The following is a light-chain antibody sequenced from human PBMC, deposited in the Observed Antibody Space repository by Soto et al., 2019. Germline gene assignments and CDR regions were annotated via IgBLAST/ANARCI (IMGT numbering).Light chain of an antibody. CDR2: SNA. Sequence: QSVLPQPPSASGTPGQRVTISCSGSSSNIGTNFVYWYQQLPGTAPKLLIFSNAQRPSGVPDRFSGSRSGTSASLAISGLRSEDEADYYCAAWDDSLSGWVFGGGTKLTVL. J-gene: IGLJ3*02. V-gene: IGLV1-47*02. CDR3: AAWDDSLSGWV. CDR1: SSNIGTNF.